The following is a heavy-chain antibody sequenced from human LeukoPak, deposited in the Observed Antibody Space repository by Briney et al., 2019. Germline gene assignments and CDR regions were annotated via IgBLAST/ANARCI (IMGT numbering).Heavy chain of an antibody. CDR2: INQSGSI. V-gene: IGHV4-34*01. D-gene: IGHD4-17*01. CDR1: GGSFSGYY. J-gene: IGHJ2*01. Sequence: SETLSLTCAVYGGSFSGYYWNWIRQPPGKGLEWVGEINQSGSINYNPSLKSRVTMSVDTSKNQCSLKLSSVTAADTAVYYCARGSYGDYGFKHWYFDLWGRGTLVTVSS. CDR3: ARGSYGDYGFKHWYFDL.